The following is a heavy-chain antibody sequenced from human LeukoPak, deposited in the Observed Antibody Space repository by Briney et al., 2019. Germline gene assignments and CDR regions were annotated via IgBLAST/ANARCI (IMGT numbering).Heavy chain of an antibody. CDR2: INHSGST. V-gene: IGHV4-34*01. CDR1: GGSFSGYY. CDR3: ARDSASGVNFDS. Sequence: SETLSLNCAVYGGSFSGYYWSWIRQPPGKGLEWIGEINHSGSTNYNPSLKSRVTISVDTSKNQFSLKLSSVTAADTAVYYCARDSASGVNFDSWGQGTLVTVSS. J-gene: IGHJ4*02. D-gene: IGHD3-10*01.